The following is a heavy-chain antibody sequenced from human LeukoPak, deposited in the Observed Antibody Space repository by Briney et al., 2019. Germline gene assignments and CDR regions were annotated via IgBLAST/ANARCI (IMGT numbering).Heavy chain of an antibody. CDR3: ARQYTTSSSEFDS. CDR1: GFTFSSYW. D-gene: IGHD2/OR15-2a*01. Sequence: GGSLRLSCAASGFTFSSYWMHWVRQAPGKGLVWVSRINSDGSSTSYADSVKGRFTISRDNAENSLFLQMNSLRVEDTATYYCARQYTTSSSEFDSWGQGTLVIVSS. V-gene: IGHV3-74*01. J-gene: IGHJ4*02. CDR2: INSDGSST.